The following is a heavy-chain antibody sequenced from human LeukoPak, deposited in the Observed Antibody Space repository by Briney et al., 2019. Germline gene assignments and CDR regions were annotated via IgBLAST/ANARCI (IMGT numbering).Heavy chain of an antibody. Sequence: PSESLSLTCTVSGGSVTLTDYYWGWIRLPPGKGLERIATISHSGTTYFNPALQSRVSISLDKSKNQFSLSLKSVTAVDTAVYYCATREHHLQQTPGDYWGPGTLVTVSS. CDR1: GGSVTLTDYY. CDR3: ATREHHLQQTPGDY. J-gene: IGHJ4*02. D-gene: IGHD1-26*01. V-gene: IGHV4-39*01. CDR2: ISHSGTT.